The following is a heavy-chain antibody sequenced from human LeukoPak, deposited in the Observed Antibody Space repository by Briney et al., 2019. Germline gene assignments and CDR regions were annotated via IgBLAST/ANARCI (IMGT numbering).Heavy chain of an antibody. J-gene: IGHJ6*03. V-gene: IGHV1-2*02. CDR2: INPNSGGT. D-gene: IGHD3-16*01. CDR1: GYTFTGYY. Sequence: ASVKVSCKASGYTFTGYYMHWVRQAPGQGLEWMGWINPNSGGTNYAQKFQGRVTMTRDTSISTSYMELSRLRAAAPAVFYCGGDAGVWGAGYMDVGAKGPRSPSP. CDR3: GGDAGVWGAGYMDV.